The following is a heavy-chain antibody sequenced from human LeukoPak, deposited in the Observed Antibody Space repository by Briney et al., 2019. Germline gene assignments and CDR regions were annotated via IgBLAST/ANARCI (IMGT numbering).Heavy chain of an antibody. CDR1: GFSFSSYS. Sequence: GRSLRLSCAASGFSFSSYSMHWVRQAPGKGLEWVAVISYDGSNKYYADSVKGRFTISRDNSKNTLYLQMNSLRAEDTAVYYCAKDRREWIVATAIDYWGQGTLVTVSS. J-gene: IGHJ4*02. CDR3: AKDRREWIVATAIDY. D-gene: IGHD5-12*01. V-gene: IGHV3-30*18. CDR2: ISYDGSNK.